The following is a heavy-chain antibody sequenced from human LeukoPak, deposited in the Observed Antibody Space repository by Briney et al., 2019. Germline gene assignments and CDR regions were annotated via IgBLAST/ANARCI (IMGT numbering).Heavy chain of an antibody. D-gene: IGHD1-1*01. V-gene: IGHV3-21*01. CDR3: ARLETTPYYFDY. Sequence: MAGGSLRLSCAASGLTFSSYNMNWVRQAPGKGLEWVSSISRSSTYISYADSVKGRFTISRDNAKTSLYLQMNSLRAEDTAVYYCARLETTPYYFDYWGQGTLVTVSS. J-gene: IGHJ4*02. CDR2: ISRSSTYI. CDR1: GLTFSSYN.